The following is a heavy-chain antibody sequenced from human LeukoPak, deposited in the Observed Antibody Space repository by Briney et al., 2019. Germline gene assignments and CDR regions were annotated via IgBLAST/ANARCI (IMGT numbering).Heavy chain of an antibody. CDR2: IYYSGST. CDR1: GGSISSGGYY. Sequence: SQTLSLTCTVSGGSISSGGYYWSWIRQHPGKGLEWIGYIYYSGSTYYNPSLKSRVTLSVDTSKNQFSLKLSSVTAADTAVYYCARVGSLYRYYFDYWGQGTLVTVSS. D-gene: IGHD1-26*01. V-gene: IGHV4-31*03. CDR3: ARVGSLYRYYFDY. J-gene: IGHJ4*02.